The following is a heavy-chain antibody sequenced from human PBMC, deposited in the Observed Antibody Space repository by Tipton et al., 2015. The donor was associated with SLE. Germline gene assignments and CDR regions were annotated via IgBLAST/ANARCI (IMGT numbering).Heavy chain of an antibody. CDR1: DDSITTDY. CDR3: ARFDVLLWFRGFDF. CDR2: VSYSGVT. V-gene: IGHV4-59*12. J-gene: IGHJ4*02. D-gene: IGHD3-10*01. Sequence: TLSLTCTVSDDSITTDYWTWIRQPPGKGLEYIGYVSYSGVTNSNPSLQSRVTMSIDASKNQFSLKLSSVSAADTAVYYCARFDVLLWFRGFDFWGQGTLVTVSS.